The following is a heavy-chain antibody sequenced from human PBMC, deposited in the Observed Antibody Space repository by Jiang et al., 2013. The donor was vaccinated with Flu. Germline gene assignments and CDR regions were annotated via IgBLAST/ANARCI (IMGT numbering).Heavy chain of an antibody. J-gene: IGHJ4*02. CDR2: ITTDSGNT. CDR3: AEEGWQYYETSTGATHFDY. CDR1: GYTFTKYS. Sequence: SGAEVKKPGASVQVSCKASGYTFTKYSMHWVRQAPGQRLEWMGWITTDSGNTRYSPKFQGRVTISMDTSANTAYMELSSLRSEDTAVYYCAEEGWQYYETSTGATHFDYWGQGTLVTVSS. D-gene: IGHD3-22*01. V-gene: IGHV1-3*04.